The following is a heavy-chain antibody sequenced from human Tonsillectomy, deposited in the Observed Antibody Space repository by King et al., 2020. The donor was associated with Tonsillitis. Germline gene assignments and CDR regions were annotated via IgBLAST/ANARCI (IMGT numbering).Heavy chain of an antibody. D-gene: IGHD3-22*01. V-gene: IGHV3-15*01. CDR3: STAPDSSSYYAFDY. J-gene: IGHJ4*02. Sequence: VQLVESGGGLVKPGGSLRLSCAASGFTFSNAWMSWVRQAPGKGLEWVGRIKSKTDGGTTDFAAPVKGRFTISRDDSKNTLYLQMNSLKTEDTAVYYCSTAPDSSSYYAFDYWGQGSLVTVSS. CDR2: IKSKTDGGTT. CDR1: GFTFSNAW.